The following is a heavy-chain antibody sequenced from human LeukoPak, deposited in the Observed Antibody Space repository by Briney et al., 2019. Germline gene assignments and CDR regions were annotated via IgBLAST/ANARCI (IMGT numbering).Heavy chain of an antibody. CDR3: AKVGIVVVVAALNWFDP. V-gene: IGHV3-23*01. CDR1: GFTFSSYA. Sequence: GGSLRLSCAASGFTFSSYAMSWVRQAPGKGLEWVSAISGSGGSTYYADSVKGRFTISRDNSKNTLYLQMNSLRAEDTAVYYCAKVGIVVVVAALNWFDPWGQGTLVTVSS. J-gene: IGHJ5*02. D-gene: IGHD2-15*01. CDR2: ISGSGGST.